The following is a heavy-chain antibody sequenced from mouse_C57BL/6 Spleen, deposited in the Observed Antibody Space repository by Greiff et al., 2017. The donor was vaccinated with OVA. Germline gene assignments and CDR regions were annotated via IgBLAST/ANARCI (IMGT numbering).Heavy chain of an antibody. CDR2: INPGSGGT. CDR3: ARRRVYSNYGVVFDY. D-gene: IGHD2-5*01. J-gene: IGHJ2*01. Sequence: QVQLQQSGAELVRPGTSVKVSCKASGYAFTNYLIEWVKQRPGQGLEWIGVINPGSGGTNYNEQFKGKATLTADKSSSTAYMQLSRLTSEDSAVYFCARRRVYSNYGVVFDYWGQGTTLTVSS. CDR1: GYAFTNYL. V-gene: IGHV1-54*01.